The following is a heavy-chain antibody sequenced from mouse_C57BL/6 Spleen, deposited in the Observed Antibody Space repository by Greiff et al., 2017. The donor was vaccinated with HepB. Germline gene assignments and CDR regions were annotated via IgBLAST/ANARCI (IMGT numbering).Heavy chain of an antibody. J-gene: IGHJ4*01. V-gene: IGHV5-6*01. Sequence: EVHLVESGGDLVKPGGSLKLSCAASGFTFSSYGMSWVRQTPDKRLEWVATISSGGSYTYYPDSVKGRFTISRDNAKNTLYLQMSSLKSEDTAMYYCARQSTVVAFYAMDYWGQGTSVTVSS. CDR2: ISSGGSYT. CDR3: ARQSTVVAFYAMDY. D-gene: IGHD1-1*01. CDR1: GFTFSSYG.